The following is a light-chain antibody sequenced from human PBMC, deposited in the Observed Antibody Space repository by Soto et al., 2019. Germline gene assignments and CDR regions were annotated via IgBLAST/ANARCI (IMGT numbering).Light chain of an antibody. V-gene: IGKV1-5*03. CDR1: QSIDTW. Sequence: DIQMTQSPSTLSASVGDRVTITCRASQSIDTWLAWYQQKPGKAPKLLIYRAFSLESGVPSRFSGSGSGTESPLTITRPQPYDFSTYYSQRYATYSGTFGPGTKVDI. J-gene: IGKJ3*01. CDR3: QRYATYSGT. CDR2: RAF.